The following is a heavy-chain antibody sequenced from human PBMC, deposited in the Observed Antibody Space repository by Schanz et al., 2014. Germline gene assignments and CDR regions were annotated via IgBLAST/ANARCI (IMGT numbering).Heavy chain of an antibody. CDR2: IYSRGSS. CDR1: GASISSSNW. J-gene: IGHJ5*02. D-gene: IGHD5-12*01. CDR3: ARGGSVATIAPYTWFDP. V-gene: IGHV4-4*02. Sequence: QVQLQESGPGLVKPSGTLSLTCAVSGASISSSNWWSWVRQPPGKGLEWIGRIYSRGSSTYNPPLKSRVPISIDTPNNHFSLKLTSVTAADTAVYYCARGGSVATIAPYTWFDPWGQGTLVTVSS.